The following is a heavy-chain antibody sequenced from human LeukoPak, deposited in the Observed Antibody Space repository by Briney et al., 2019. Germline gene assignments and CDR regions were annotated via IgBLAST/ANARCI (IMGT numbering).Heavy chain of an antibody. CDR2: IYPSGGTT. CDR3: ARDGAGLTGGYYMDV. Sequence: PSQTLSLTCTVSGGSINSGSHYWGWFRQPAGKGLEWFGRIYPSGGTTNYNPSLKSRVTISVDTSKNQFSLKLSSVTAADTAVYYCARDGAGLTGGYYMDVWGKGTTVTVSS. D-gene: IGHD3-10*01. V-gene: IGHV4-61*02. J-gene: IGHJ6*03. CDR1: GGSINSGSHY.